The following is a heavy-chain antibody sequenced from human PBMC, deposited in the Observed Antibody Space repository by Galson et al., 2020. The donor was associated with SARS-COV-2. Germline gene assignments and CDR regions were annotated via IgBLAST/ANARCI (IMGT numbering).Heavy chain of an antibody. V-gene: IGHV3-49*03. Sequence: GESLKISCTASGFTFGDHVMIWFRQAPGKGLEWVGFIRSNAYGGTTEYAASVKGRFTISRDDSKTIAYLQMNSLKIEDTAVYYCTRDTLLRGTQFWYFDLWGRGTLVTVSS. CDR3: TRDTLLRGTQFWYFDL. D-gene: IGHD3-16*01. CDR2: IRSNAYGGTT. CDR1: GFTFGDHV. J-gene: IGHJ2*01.